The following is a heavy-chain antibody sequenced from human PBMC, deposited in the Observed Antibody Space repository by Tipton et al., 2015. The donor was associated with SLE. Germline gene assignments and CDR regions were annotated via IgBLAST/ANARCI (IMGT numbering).Heavy chain of an antibody. D-gene: IGHD3-3*01. CDR2: INHSGST. CDR1: GGSFSAYY. Sequence: TLSLTCAVYGGSFSAYYWSWIRQPPGKGLEWIGEINHSGSTNYNPSLKSRVTISVDTSKKQFSLKLSSVTAADTAVYYCGSAWSEWYAFDIWGQGTMVTVSS. V-gene: IGHV4-34*01. CDR3: GSAWSEWYAFDI. J-gene: IGHJ3*02.